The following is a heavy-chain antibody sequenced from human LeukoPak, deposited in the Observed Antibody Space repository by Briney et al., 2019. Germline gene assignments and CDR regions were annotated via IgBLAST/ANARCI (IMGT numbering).Heavy chain of an antibody. J-gene: IGHJ4*02. D-gene: IGHD3-10*01. CDR3: ARGGYQFHYESGSYYFDY. Sequence: PSETLSLTCGVSGYFISSDYYWGWIRQPPGKGLECLGRFYHGGSTYYNPSLKSRVSISVDTSKNQFSLKLTSVTDTDTAVYYCARGGYQFHYESGSYYFDYWGQGTQVTVSS. V-gene: IGHV4-38-2*01. CDR1: GYFISSDYY. CDR2: FYHGGST.